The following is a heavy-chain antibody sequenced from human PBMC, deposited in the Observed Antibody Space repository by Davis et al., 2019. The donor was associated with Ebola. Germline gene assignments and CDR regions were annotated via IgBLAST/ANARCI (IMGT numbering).Heavy chain of an antibody. J-gene: IGHJ4*02. Sequence: ASVKVSCKASGYTFTSYAMHWVRQAPGQRLEWMGWISAYNGNTNYAQKLQGRVTMTTDTSTSTAYMELRSLRSDGTAVYYCARDLVTTPFDYWGQGTLVTVSS. D-gene: IGHD4-17*01. CDR3: ARDLVTTPFDY. CDR2: ISAYNGNT. V-gene: IGHV1-18*01. CDR1: GYTFTSYA.